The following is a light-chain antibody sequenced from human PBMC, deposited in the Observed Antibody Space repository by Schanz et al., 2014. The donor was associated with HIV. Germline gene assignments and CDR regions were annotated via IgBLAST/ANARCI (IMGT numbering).Light chain of an antibody. CDR3: QQADSFPIT. V-gene: IGKV1-12*01. Sequence: DIQMTQSPSSVSASVGDRITITCRASQDIGSWLAWYQQEPGKAPKLLIYAASVLQSGVPSRFSGSGSGTDFTLSISSLQPEDFATYFCQQADSFPITFGPGTRLEIK. J-gene: IGKJ5*01. CDR1: QDIGSW. CDR2: AAS.